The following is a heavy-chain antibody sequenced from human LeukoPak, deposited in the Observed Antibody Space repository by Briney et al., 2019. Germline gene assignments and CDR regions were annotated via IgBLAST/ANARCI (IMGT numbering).Heavy chain of an antibody. CDR3: ARVSRYSYGFGYAFDI. Sequence: ASVKASCKASGYTFTSYGISWVRQAPGQGLEWMGWISAYNGNTNYAQKLQDRVTMTTDTSTSTAYMELRSLRSDDTAVYYCARVSRYSYGFGYAFDIWGQGTMVTVSS. D-gene: IGHD5-18*01. CDR2: ISAYNGNT. CDR1: GYTFTSYG. V-gene: IGHV1-18*01. J-gene: IGHJ3*02.